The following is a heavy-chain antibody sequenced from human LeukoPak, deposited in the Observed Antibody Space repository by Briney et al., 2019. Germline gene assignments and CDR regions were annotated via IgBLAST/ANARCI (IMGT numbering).Heavy chain of an antibody. D-gene: IGHD6-19*01. J-gene: IGHJ4*02. CDR1: GFTFSSST. V-gene: IGHV3-23*01. CDR2: ISGSGGTT. CDR3: AKAVYSSASYYFDY. Sequence: GGSLRLSCAASGFTFSSSTMNWVRQAPGKGLEWVSGISGSGGTTYYADSVKGRFTISRDNSKNTLYLQMNSLRAEDTAAYYCAKAVYSSASYYFDYWGQGTLVTVSS.